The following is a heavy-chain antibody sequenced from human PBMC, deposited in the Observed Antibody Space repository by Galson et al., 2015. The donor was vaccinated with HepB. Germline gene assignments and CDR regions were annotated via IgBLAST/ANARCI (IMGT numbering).Heavy chain of an antibody. V-gene: IGHV3-30*03. J-gene: IGHJ4*02. CDR2: ISYDGSNK. CDR3: KVSGIAAAGN. Sequence: SLRLSCAASGFTFSSYGMHWVRQAPGKGLEWVAVISYDGSNKYYADSVKGRFTISRDNSKNTLYLQMNSLRAEDTAVYYCKVSGIAAAGNWGQGTLVTVSS. D-gene: IGHD6-13*01. CDR1: GFTFSSYG.